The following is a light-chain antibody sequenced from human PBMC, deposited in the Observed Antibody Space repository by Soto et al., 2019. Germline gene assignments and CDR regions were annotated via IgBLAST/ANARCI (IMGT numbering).Light chain of an antibody. Sequence: EIVLTQSPATLSLSPGERATLSCRASQSVGSYLAWYQQQPGQAPRLLIFDASNRATGIPARFSGSGSGTDFALTISSLEPEDFAVYYCHQRSSWPGTFGQGTKLEIK. CDR3: HQRSSWPGT. J-gene: IGKJ2*01. CDR2: DAS. CDR1: QSVGSY. V-gene: IGKV3-11*01.